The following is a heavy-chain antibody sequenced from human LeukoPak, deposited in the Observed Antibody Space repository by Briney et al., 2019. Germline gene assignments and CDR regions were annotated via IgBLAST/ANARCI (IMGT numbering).Heavy chain of an antibody. CDR3: ARDCSGGSCYYGTDAFDI. J-gene: IGHJ3*02. CDR1: GFTFSSYA. Sequence: GRSLRLSCAASGFTFSSYAMHWVRQAPGKGLEWVSYISSSGSTIYYADSVKGRFTISRDNAKNSLYLQMNSLRAEDTAVYYCARDCSGGSCYYGTDAFDIWGQGTMVTVSS. D-gene: IGHD2-15*01. CDR2: ISSSGSTI. V-gene: IGHV3-48*03.